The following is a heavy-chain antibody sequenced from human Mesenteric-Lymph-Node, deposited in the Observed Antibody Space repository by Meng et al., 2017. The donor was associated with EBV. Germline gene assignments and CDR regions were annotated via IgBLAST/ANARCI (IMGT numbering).Heavy chain of an antibody. V-gene: IGHV4-34*02. CDR1: GGSFNDYY. D-gene: IGHD6-19*01. CDR3: ARVRSSGSGLIRNYFDY. Sequence: QVQREQWGEGLLKPAETLSLSWAVYGGSFNDYYWIWIRQAPGKGLEWIGEINHIRSVYYNPSLKSRVTISVDTSNNQISLRLTSVTAADTAIYYCARVRSSGSGLIRNYFDYWGQGTLVTVSS. CDR2: INHIRSV. J-gene: IGHJ4*02.